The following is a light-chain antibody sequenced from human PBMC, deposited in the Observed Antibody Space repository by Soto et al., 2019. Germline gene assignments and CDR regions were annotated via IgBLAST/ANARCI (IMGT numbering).Light chain of an antibody. CDR2: AAS. J-gene: IGKJ5*01. CDR1: QDIGSD. CDR3: LQHNSYPPIT. Sequence: DIQMTQSPSTLSASVGDRVIITCRASQDIGSDLAWYQQKPGKAPEHRRYAASTLQNGVPSRLRGSGSGTEFTLTISSLQPQDFANYDGLQHNSYPPITFGPGTRLEIK. V-gene: IGKV1-17*01.